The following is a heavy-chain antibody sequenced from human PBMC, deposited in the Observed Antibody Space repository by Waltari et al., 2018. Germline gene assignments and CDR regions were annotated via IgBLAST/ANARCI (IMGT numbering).Heavy chain of an antibody. Sequence: VQLRESGPGLVKPSETLSLTCTVSGGSISSYYWSWIRQPPGKGLEWVASIKEDGSVQYYVDSVKGRFTISRDNAKNSLYLQMNSLRPEDTAVYFCARAHDWGQGTGVTVSS. CDR3: ARAHD. J-gene: IGHJ4*02. CDR2: IKEDGSVQ. V-gene: IGHV3-7*04. CDR1: GGSISSYY.